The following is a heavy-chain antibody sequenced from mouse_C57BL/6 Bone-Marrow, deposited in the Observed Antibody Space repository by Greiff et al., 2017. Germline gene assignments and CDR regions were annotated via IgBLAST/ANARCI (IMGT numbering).Heavy chain of an antibody. Sequence: VQLQQPGAELVMPGASVKLSCKASGYTFTSYWMHWVKQRPGQGLEWIGEIDPSDSYTNYNQKFKGKSTLTGDKSSSTAYMQLSSLTSEDSAVYYCARDGYDGAWFSYWGQGTLVTVSA. D-gene: IGHD2-2*01. CDR3: ARDGYDGAWFSY. J-gene: IGHJ3*01. CDR2: IDPSDSYT. CDR1: GYTFTSYW. V-gene: IGHV1-69*01.